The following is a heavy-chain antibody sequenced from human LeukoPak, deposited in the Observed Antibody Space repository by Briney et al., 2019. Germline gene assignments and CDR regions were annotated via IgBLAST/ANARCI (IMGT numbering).Heavy chain of an antibody. CDR1: GGSISSSSYY. CDR2: IYYSGST. CDR3: ARMVTGDAFDI. D-gene: IGHD2-21*02. J-gene: IGHJ3*02. Sequence: PSETLSLTCTVSGGSISSSSYYWSWIRQPPGKGLEWIGYIYYSGSTNYNPSLKSRVTISVDTSKNQFSLKLSSVTAADTAVYYCARMVTGDAFDIWGQGTMVTVSS. V-gene: IGHV4-61*05.